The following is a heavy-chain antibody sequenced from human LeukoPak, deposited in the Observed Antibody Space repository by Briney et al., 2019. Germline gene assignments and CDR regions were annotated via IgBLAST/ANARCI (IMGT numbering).Heavy chain of an antibody. CDR1: GFTFSSYS. D-gene: IGHD2-15*01. CDR3: AREPPPDIVVVVAARGEDY. J-gene: IGHJ4*02. Sequence: GGSLRLSCAASGFTFSSYSMNWVRQAPGKGLEWVSSISSSSSYIYYADSVKGRLTISRDNAKNSLYLQMNSLRAEDTAVYYCAREPPPDIVVVVAARGEDYWGQGTLVTVSS. V-gene: IGHV3-21*01. CDR2: ISSSSSYI.